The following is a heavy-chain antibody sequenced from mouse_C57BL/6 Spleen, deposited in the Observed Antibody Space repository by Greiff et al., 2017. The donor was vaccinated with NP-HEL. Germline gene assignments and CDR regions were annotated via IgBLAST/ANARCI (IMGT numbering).Heavy chain of an antibody. Sequence: EVKLVESGGGLVKPGGSLKLSCAASGFTFSDYGMHWVRQAPEKGLEWVAYISSGSSTIYYADTVKGRFTISRDNAKHTLFLQMTSLRSEDTAMYYCARGGYYGSTYWYFDVWGTGTTVTVSS. CDR1: GFTFSDYG. CDR3: ARGGYYGSTYWYFDV. CDR2: ISSGSSTI. J-gene: IGHJ1*03. V-gene: IGHV5-17*01. D-gene: IGHD1-1*01.